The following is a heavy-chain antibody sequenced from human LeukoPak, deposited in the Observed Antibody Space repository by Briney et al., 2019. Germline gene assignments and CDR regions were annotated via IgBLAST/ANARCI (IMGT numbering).Heavy chain of an antibody. CDR2: IWYDGNNK. V-gene: IGHV3-33*06. Sequence: GRSLRLSCAASGFTFSTYGMNWVRQAPGKGLEWVVIIWYDGNNKYYADSVKGRFTIFRDNSKNTLYLQMNSLRADDTAVYYCAKSYDNHNWYFHLWGRGTLVTVSS. CDR1: GFTFSTYG. D-gene: IGHD3-10*01. J-gene: IGHJ2*01. CDR3: AKSYDNHNWYFHL.